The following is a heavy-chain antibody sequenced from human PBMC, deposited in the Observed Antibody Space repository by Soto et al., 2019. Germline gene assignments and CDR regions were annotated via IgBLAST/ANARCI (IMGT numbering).Heavy chain of an antibody. CDR1: GYIFTTYV. D-gene: IGHD3-10*01. V-gene: IGHV1-3*01. CDR2: ISAATGDT. J-gene: IGHJ3*02. CDR3: ASEYGSGPNYKAFDI. Sequence: QVQLVQSGAEVKKPGASVKVSCKASGYIFTTYVIFWVRQAPGQRPEWMGWISAATGDTAYSQKLQGRITFTRDTSASTAFMELSRLRSEDTAVYYCASEYGSGPNYKAFDIWGQGTMVTVSS.